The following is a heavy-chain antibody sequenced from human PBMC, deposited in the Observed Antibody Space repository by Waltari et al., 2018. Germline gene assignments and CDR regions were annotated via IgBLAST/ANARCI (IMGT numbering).Heavy chain of an antibody. V-gene: IGHV3-74*01. CDR1: GXTFSSYW. D-gene: IGHD3-10*01. CDR3: ARAALPYYYGSGDDYYYYMDV. Sequence: EVQLVESGGGLVQPGGSLRLSCAAXGXTFSSYWMHWVRQAPGKGLVWVSRINKDGRSTVSADTVKGRFTISRDNAKHTLYLQMNSLRAEDTAVYYCARAALPYYYGSGDDYYYYMDVWGKGTTVXVSS. CDR2: INKDGRST. J-gene: IGHJ6*03.